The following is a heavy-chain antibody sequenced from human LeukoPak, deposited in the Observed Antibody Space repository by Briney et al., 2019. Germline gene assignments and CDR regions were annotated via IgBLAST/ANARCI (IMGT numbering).Heavy chain of an antibody. V-gene: IGHV4-61*02. CDR3: ARAAGIAAAGRYYYYIDV. Sequence: PSQTLSLTCTVSGDSISSGDYYWSWIRQPAGKGLEWIGRIYTSGSTNYNPSLKSRVTMSVDTSKNQFSLKLSSVTAADTAVYYCARAAGIAAAGRYYYYIDVWGKGTTVTISS. D-gene: IGHD6-13*01. J-gene: IGHJ6*03. CDR2: IYTSGST. CDR1: GDSISSGDYY.